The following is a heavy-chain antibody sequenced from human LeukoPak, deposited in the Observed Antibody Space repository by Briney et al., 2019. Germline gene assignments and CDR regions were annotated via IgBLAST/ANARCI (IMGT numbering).Heavy chain of an antibody. D-gene: IGHD2-21*02. CDR2: IYPGDSDT. CDR1: GYSFTSYW. V-gene: IGHV5-51*07. Sequence: PGESLKISCKGSGYSFTSYWIGWVHQLPGKGLGWMGIIYPGDSDTRYSPSFQGQVTISADKSISTAYLQWSSLKASDTAIYYCASGRTYCGGDCQNDAFDIWGQGTMVTVSS. J-gene: IGHJ3*02. CDR3: ASGRTYCGGDCQNDAFDI.